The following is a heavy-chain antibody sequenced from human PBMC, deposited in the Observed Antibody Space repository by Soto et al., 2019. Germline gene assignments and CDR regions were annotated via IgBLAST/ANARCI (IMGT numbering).Heavy chain of an antibody. CDR3: ARGITICGVAHDAFDI. CDR1: GFTFYDYG. D-gene: IGHD3-3*01. J-gene: IGHJ3*02. CDR2: INWNGGST. V-gene: IGHV3-20*01. Sequence: GGSLRLSCAASGFTFYDYGMGWVRQAPGKGLEWVSGINWNGGSTGYADSVKGRFTISRDNAKNSLYLQMNSLRAEDTALYHCARGITICGVAHDAFDIRGQGTMVTVSS.